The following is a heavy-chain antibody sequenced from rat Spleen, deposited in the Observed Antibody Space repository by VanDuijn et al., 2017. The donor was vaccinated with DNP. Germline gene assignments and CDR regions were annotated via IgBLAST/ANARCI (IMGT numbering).Heavy chain of an antibody. D-gene: IGHD1-2*01. CDR3: ARSPYSSYMGAMDA. CDR2: ISSAGST. CDR1: GYSITSAYR. Sequence: EVQLQESGPGLVKPSQSLSLTCSVTGYSITSAYRWNWIRKFPGNKLEWMGFISSAGSTNYNPSLKSRISITIDTSKNQFFLQVNSVTTEDTATYYCARSPYSSYMGAMDAWGQGTSVTVSS. J-gene: IGHJ4*01. V-gene: IGHV3-3*01.